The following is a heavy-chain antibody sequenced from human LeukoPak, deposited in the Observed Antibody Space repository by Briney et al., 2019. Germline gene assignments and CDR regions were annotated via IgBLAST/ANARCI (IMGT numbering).Heavy chain of an antibody. V-gene: IGHV3-30*18. D-gene: IGHD2/OR15-2a*01. CDR1: GFPFSSYG. J-gene: IGHJ6*02. CDR3: VKGYYDSTTNYYYYGMDV. CDR2: TSYDGTNK. Sequence: PGGSLRLSCAASGFPFSSYGMHWVRQAPGKGLEWVAVTSYDGTNKYYADSVKGRFTISRDNSKNTLYLQMNSLRAEDTAVYYCVKGYYDSTTNYYYYGMDVWGQGTAVTVSS.